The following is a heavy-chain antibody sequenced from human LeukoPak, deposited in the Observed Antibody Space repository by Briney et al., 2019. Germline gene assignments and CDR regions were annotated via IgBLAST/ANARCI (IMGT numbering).Heavy chain of an antibody. Sequence: ASVKVSCKASGYTFTSHVINWVRQAPGQGLEWMGWINTNTGNPTYAQGFTGRIVFSLDTSVSTAYLQISSLKAEDSAVYYCAKNGLGAVVKTDWGQGTLVTVSS. CDR2: INTNTGNP. D-gene: IGHD3-22*01. CDR3: AKNGLGAVVKTD. CDR1: GYTFTSHV. J-gene: IGHJ4*02. V-gene: IGHV7-4-1*02.